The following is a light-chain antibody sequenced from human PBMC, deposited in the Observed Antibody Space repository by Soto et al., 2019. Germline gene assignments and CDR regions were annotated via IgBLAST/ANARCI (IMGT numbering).Light chain of an antibody. CDR3: QSYDSRLRVI. Sequence: QSVLTQPPSVPGAPGQRVTISCTGASSNVGPADAVHWYQQIPGSTPKLLISGNTNRPSGVPDRFSGSKSGTSASLAITGLQDDDEADYYCQSYDSRLRVIFGGGTKVTVL. CDR1: SSNVGPADA. CDR2: GNT. V-gene: IGLV1-40*01. J-gene: IGLJ1*01.